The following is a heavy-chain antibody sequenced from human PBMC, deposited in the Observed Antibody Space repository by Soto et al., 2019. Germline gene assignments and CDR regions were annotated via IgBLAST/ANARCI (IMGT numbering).Heavy chain of an antibody. V-gene: IGHV1-8*01. CDR2: MNPGSGNT. Sequence: ASVKVSCKASGYTFTSFDINWVRLAAGQGLEWMGWMNPGSGNTGYAQKFQGRVAMTRDTSISTAYMELSSLGSEDAAVYYCARGHYMDVWGKGTTVTVSS. CDR1: GYTFTSFD. CDR3: ARGHYMDV. J-gene: IGHJ6*03.